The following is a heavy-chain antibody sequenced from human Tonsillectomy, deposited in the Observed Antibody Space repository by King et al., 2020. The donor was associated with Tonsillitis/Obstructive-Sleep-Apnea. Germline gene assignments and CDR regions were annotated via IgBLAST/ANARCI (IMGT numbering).Heavy chain of an antibody. D-gene: IGHD3-3*01. V-gene: IGHV2-5*02. J-gene: IGHJ5*02. CDR2: ICWDDDK. CDR3: AHRPYDFWGGYYSMGWFDP. Sequence: ITLKESGPTLVRPTQTLTLTCTFSGFSLTTSGVGVGWIRQPPGKALEWLALICWDDDKRYSPSLKSRLTITRDTSKNQVVLTMTNMDPVDTATYYCAHRPYDFWGGYYSMGWFDPWGQGTLVTVSS. CDR1: GFSLTTSGVG.